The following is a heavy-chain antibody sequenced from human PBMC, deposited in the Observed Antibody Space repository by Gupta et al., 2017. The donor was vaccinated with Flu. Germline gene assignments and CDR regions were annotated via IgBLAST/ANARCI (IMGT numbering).Heavy chain of an antibody. Sequence: QVQLVQSGAEVKKPGASVKVSCKASGYTFTGYDMHWVRQAPGQGLEWMGWINPNSGGTNYAQKFQGRVTMTRDTSISTAYMELSRLRSDDTAVYYCARERSSGILGDWFDPWGQGTLVTVSS. V-gene: IGHV1-2*02. CDR3: ARERSSGILGDWFDP. CDR1: GYTFTGYD. J-gene: IGHJ5*02. D-gene: IGHD6-19*01. CDR2: INPNSGGT.